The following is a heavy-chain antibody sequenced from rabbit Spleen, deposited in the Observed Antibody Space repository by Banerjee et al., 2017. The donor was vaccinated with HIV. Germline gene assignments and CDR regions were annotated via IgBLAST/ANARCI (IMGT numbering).Heavy chain of an antibody. J-gene: IGHJ4*01. CDR3: ARNDPDGAFTL. CDR2: IYTGNRKT. D-gene: IGHD2-1*01. Sequence: QEQLVESGGGLVQPEEALTLSCTASGFSFSSSYYMCWVRQAPGKGLEWIGCIYTGNRKTYYASWAKGRFTISQTSSTTVTLQMTSLTAADTATYFCARNDPDGAFTLWGLGTLVTVS. CDR1: GFSFSSSYY. V-gene: IGHV1S45*01.